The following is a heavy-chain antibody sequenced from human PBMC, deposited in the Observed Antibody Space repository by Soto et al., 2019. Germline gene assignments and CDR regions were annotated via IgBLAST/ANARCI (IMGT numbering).Heavy chain of an antibody. V-gene: IGHV3-13*01. CDR1: GFTFDDYS. Sequence: GGSLRLSCAASGFTFDDYSMHWVRQAPGKGLEWVSGIGTAGDTYYADSVKGRFTVSRDNSKNTLYLQMISLRAEDTALYYCARASWQWKSFDDWGQGTLVTVSS. D-gene: IGHD6-19*01. CDR2: IGTAGDT. J-gene: IGHJ4*02. CDR3: ARASWQWKSFDD.